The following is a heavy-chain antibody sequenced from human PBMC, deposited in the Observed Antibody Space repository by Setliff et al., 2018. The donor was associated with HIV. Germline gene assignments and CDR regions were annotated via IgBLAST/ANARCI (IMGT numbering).Heavy chain of an antibody. CDR1: GYTLNELS. Sequence: ASVKVSCKVSGYTLNELSIHWVRQAPGEGLEWVGGFDRQHGGTVYAQKFQGRVRMAEDTSTDTAYMDLSSLRSEDTALYYCARGGYHDSNGYPYYLDHWGQGTLVTVSS. CDR3: ARGGYHDSNGYPYYLDH. D-gene: IGHD3-22*01. V-gene: IGHV1-24*01. J-gene: IGHJ4*02. CDR2: FDRQHGGT.